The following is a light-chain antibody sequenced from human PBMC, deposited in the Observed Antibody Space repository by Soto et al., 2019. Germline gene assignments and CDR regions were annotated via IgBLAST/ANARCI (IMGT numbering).Light chain of an antibody. Sequence: EIVLTQSPGTLSLSPGERATLSCRASQSVTSSFLAWYQQKPGQAPRPLIYGASSRATGIPDRFSGSGSGADFTLTISGLEPEDFAVYYCQQYGSSRWTFGQGTKVEIK. V-gene: IGKV3-20*01. CDR1: QSVTSSF. CDR3: QQYGSSRWT. J-gene: IGKJ1*01. CDR2: GAS.